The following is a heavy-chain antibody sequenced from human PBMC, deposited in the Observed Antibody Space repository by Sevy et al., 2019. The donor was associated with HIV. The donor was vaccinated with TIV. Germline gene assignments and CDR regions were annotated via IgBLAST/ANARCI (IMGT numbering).Heavy chain of an antibody. V-gene: IGHV3-23*01. D-gene: IGHD6-19*01. Sequence: GFLRLFCAASGFTFSTYAMSWVRQAPGKGLEWVSGICGSGICIFYAGSVKGRFTISRDNSKNTLILQMNSLRAEDTAIYYCAKELPGYQYDSSGNLDTWGQGRLVTVS. J-gene: IGHJ5*02. CDR1: GFTFSTYA. CDR3: AKELPGYQYDSSGNLDT. CDR2: ICGSGICI.